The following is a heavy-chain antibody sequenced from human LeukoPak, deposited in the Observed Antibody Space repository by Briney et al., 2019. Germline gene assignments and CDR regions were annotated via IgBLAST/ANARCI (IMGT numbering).Heavy chain of an antibody. J-gene: IGHJ3*02. CDR1: GYSFTSYW. Sequence: GESLKISCKGSGYSFTSYWIGWVRQMPGKGLEWMGIIYPGDSDTRYGPSFQGQVTISADKPISTAYLQWSSLKASDTAMYYCARQRNIVVVSYAFDIWGQGTMVTVSS. D-gene: IGHD2-2*01. CDR2: IYPGDSDT. CDR3: ARQRNIVVVSYAFDI. V-gene: IGHV5-51*01.